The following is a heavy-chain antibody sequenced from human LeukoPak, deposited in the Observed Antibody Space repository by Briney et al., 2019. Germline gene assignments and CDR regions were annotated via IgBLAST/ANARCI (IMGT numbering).Heavy chain of an antibody. Sequence: SETLSLTCTVSGGSISSYYWSWIRQPPGKGLEWIGYIYYSGSTNYNPSLKSRVTISVDTSKNQFSLKLSSVTAADTAVYYCARGRHGNSPYNWFDPWGQGTLVTVSS. D-gene: IGHD4-23*01. V-gene: IGHV4-59*01. CDR2: IYYSGST. CDR1: GGSISSYY. CDR3: ARGRHGNSPYNWFDP. J-gene: IGHJ5*02.